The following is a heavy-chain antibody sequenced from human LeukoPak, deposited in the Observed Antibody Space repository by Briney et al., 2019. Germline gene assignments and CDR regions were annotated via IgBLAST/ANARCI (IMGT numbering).Heavy chain of an antibody. CDR1: GASMTSHY. CDR3: AKEGGPARPGLDS. J-gene: IGHJ4*02. V-gene: IGHV4-59*11. Sequence: SETLSLTCTVSGASMTSHYWTWMRQDPETGLEWIGNIFHTGSPSYNPALESRVTISLDTSNNQFSLRMTSVTPAGTAVYYCAKEGGPARPGLDSWGQGTLVTVSS. CDR2: IFHTGSP. D-gene: IGHD6-6*01.